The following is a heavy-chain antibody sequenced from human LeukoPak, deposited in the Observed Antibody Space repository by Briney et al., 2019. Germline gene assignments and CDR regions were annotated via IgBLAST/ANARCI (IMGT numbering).Heavy chain of an antibody. CDR2: ISSRTSTI. Sequence: GGSLRLSCAASGFTFSNVWMSWVRQAPGKGLEWVSYISSRTSTIYYADFVKGRFTISRDNAKNSLYLQMNSLRDEDTAVYYCARVGGEGYCSSTNCFATYWGQGTLVTVSS. D-gene: IGHD2-2*01. CDR1: GFTFSNVW. CDR3: ARVGGEGYCSSTNCFATY. J-gene: IGHJ4*02. V-gene: IGHV3-48*02.